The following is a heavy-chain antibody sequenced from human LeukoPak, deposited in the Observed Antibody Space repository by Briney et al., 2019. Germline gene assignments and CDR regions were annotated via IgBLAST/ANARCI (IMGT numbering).Heavy chain of an antibody. CDR3: ARHSGYSYGYAYYYYYMDV. J-gene: IGHJ6*03. Sequence: SETLSLTCTVSGGSISSSSYYWGWIRQPPGKGLEWIGSIYYRGSTYYNPSLQSRVTISVVPSKNQFSLKLSSVTAADTAVYYCARHSGYSYGYAYYYYYMDVWGKGTTVTVSS. CDR1: GGSISSSSYY. CDR2: IYYRGST. V-gene: IGHV4-39*01. D-gene: IGHD5-18*01.